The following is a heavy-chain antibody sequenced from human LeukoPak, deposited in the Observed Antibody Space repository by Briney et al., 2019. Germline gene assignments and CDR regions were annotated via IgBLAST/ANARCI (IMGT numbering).Heavy chain of an antibody. D-gene: IGHD2-2*01. CDR1: GFTFSSYE. CDR2: ISSSGSTI. Sequence: GGSLRLSCAASGFTFSSYEMNWVRQAPGKGLEWVSYISSSGSTIYYADSVKGRFTISRDNAKNSLYLQMNSLRAEDTAVYYCAREISCSSNSCYDDYYYYYGMDVWGKGTTVTVSS. CDR3: AREISCSSNSCYDDYYYYYGMDV. J-gene: IGHJ6*04. V-gene: IGHV3-48*03.